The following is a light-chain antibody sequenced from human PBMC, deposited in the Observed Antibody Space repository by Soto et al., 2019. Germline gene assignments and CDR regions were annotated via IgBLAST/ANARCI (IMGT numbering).Light chain of an antibody. Sequence: DIQLTHSPSFLSASVGDRVTITFRASQGIRSYLAWYQQKPGKAPKLLVYVASTLQSGVPSRFSGSGSGTDFSLSINSLQPEDFETYYCQQLNSYRLTFGGGTKVDIK. CDR2: VAS. J-gene: IGKJ4*01. CDR1: QGIRSY. V-gene: IGKV1-9*01. CDR3: QQLNSYRLT.